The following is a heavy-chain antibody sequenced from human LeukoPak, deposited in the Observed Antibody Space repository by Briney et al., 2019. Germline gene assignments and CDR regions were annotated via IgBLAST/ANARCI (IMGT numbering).Heavy chain of an antibody. D-gene: IGHD3-22*01. CDR1: GYTFTGYY. V-gene: IGHV1-2*02. Sequence: ALVKVSCKASGYTFTGYYMHWVQQAPGQGLEWMGWINPNSGGTNYAQKFQGRVTMTRDTSISTAYMELSRLRSDDTAVYYCAREGPRTYYYDSSGQPVPSFRPLDYWGQGTLVTVSS. CDR3: AREGPRTYYYDSSGQPVPSFRPLDY. CDR2: INPNSGGT. J-gene: IGHJ4*02.